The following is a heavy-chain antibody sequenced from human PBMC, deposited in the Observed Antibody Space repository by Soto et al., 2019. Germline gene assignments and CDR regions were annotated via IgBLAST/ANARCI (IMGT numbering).Heavy chain of an antibody. J-gene: IGHJ4*02. CDR2: ISYDGSNK. CDR3: AIPSGYSGYDSNFDY. Sequence: GGSLRLSCAASGFTFSSYGMHWVRQAPGKGLEWVAVISYDGSNKYYADSVKGRFTISRDNSKNTLYLQMNSLRAEDTAVYYCAIPSGYSGYDSNFDYWGQGTLVTVSS. CDR1: GFTFSSYG. V-gene: IGHV3-30*03. D-gene: IGHD5-12*01.